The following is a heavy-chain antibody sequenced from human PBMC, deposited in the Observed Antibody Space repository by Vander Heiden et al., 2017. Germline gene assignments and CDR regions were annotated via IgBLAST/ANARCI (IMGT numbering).Heavy chain of an antibody. V-gene: IGHV3-74*01. CDR1: GFTFGSYW. D-gene: IGHD1-26*01. CDR3: ASPPRGGATIASDY. J-gene: IGHJ4*02. CDR2: INSDGSSP. Sequence: EVQLVESGGGLVQPGGSLRLSCAASGFTFGSYWRQWVRQAPGKGLVWVSRINSDGSSPSYADAVKGRFTISRDNAKNTLYLQMKSLRAEDTAVYYCASPPRGGATIASDYWGQGTLVTVSS.